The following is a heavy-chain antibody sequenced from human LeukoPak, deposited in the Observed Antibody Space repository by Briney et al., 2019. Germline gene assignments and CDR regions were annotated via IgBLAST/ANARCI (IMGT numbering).Heavy chain of an antibody. CDR3: ARATPSGLYWY. J-gene: IGHJ4*02. CDR2: INHSGST. Sequence: SETLSLTCAVYGGSFSGYYWSWIRQPPGKGLEWIGEINHSGSTNYNPSLKSRVTISVDTSKNQFSLKLSSVTAADTAVYYCARATPSGLYWYWGQGTLVTVSS. CDR1: GGSFSGYY. D-gene: IGHD6-19*01. V-gene: IGHV4-34*01.